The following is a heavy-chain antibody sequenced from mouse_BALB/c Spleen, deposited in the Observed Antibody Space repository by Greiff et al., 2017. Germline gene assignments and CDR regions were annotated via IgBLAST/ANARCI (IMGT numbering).Heavy chain of an antibody. CDR3: TRDLSTVVAPYAMDY. D-gene: IGHD1-1*01. CDR2: ISSGGSYT. V-gene: IGHV5-6-4*01. J-gene: IGHJ4*01. CDR1: GFTFSSYT. Sequence: EVQVVESGGGLVKPGGSLKLSCAASGFTFSSYTMSWDRQTPEKRLEWVATISSGGSYTYYPDSVKGRFTISRDNAKNTLYLQMSSLKSEDTAMYYCTRDLSTVVAPYAMDYWGQGTSVTVSS.